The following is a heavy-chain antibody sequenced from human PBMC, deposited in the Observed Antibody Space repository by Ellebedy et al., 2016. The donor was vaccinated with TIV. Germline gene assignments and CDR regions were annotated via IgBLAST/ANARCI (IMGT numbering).Heavy chain of an antibody. D-gene: IGHD3-10*01. CDR1: GFTFSDYW. CDR3: ARDQGVAYPGSTRFDY. V-gene: IGHV3-7*01. Sequence: GESLKISCAASGFTFSDYWMSWVRQAPGKGLEWVANIKQDGSEKWYVDSVKGRFTISRDNAKKSLYLQMSSLRAEDAAVYYCARDQGVAYPGSTRFDYWGQGTLVTVSS. CDR2: IKQDGSEK. J-gene: IGHJ4*03.